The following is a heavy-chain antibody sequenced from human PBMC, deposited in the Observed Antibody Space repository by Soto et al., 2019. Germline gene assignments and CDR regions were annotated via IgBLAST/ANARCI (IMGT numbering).Heavy chain of an antibody. J-gene: IGHJ6*02. D-gene: IGHD3-22*01. CDR3: ATDPTYYYDSSGYYPGYYYGMDV. CDR2: ISGSGGST. CDR1: GFTFSSYA. V-gene: IGHV3-23*01. Sequence: VGSLRLSCAASGFTFSSYAMSWVRQAPGKGLEWVSAISGSGGSTYYADSVKGRFTISRDNSKNTLYLQMNSLRAEDTAVYYCATDPTYYYDSSGYYPGYYYGMDVWGQGTTVTVSS.